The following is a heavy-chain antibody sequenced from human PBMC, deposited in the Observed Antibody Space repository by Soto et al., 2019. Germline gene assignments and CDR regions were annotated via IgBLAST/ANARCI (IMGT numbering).Heavy chain of an antibody. CDR1: GFTFSSYA. CDR3: AKDGNDVLMVYDYYMDV. CDR2: ISGSGGST. Sequence: GGSLRLSCAASGFTFSSYAMSWVRQAPGKGLEWVSAISGSGGSTYYADSVKGRFTISRDNSKNTLYLQMNSLRAEDTAVYYCAKDGNDVLMVYDYYMDVWGKGTTVTVSS. D-gene: IGHD2-8*01. V-gene: IGHV3-23*01. J-gene: IGHJ6*03.